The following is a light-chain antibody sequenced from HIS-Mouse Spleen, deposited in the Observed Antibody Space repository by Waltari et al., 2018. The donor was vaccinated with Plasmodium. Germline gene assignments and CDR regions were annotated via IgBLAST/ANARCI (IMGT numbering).Light chain of an antibody. CDR1: SRDVGRYNL. CDR3: CSYAGSSTFV. Sequence: QSALNQHASVSGSPGPSITISCTGTSRDVGRYNLVSWYQQHPGKPPKLMIYEGSKRPSGVSNRFSGSKSGNTASLTISGLQAEDEADYYCCSYAGSSTFVFGGGTKLTVL. J-gene: IGLJ3*02. CDR2: EGS. V-gene: IGLV2-23*03.